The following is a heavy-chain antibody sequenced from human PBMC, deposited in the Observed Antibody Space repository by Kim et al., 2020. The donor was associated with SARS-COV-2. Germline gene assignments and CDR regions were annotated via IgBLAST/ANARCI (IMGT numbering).Heavy chain of an antibody. CDR2: IYPGDSDT. CDR1: GYSFTSYW. CDR3: ARRTGWFGFLGGMDV. J-gene: IGHJ6*02. D-gene: IGHD3-10*01. Sequence: GESLKISCKGSGYSFTSYWIGWVRQMPGKGLEWMGIIYPGDSDTRYSPSFQGQVTISADKSISTAYLQWSSLKASDTAMYYCARRTGWFGFLGGMDVWGQGTTVTVSS. V-gene: IGHV5-51*01.